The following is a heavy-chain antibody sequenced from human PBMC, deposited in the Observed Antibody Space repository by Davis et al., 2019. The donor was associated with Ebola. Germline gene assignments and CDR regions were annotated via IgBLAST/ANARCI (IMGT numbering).Heavy chain of an antibody. CDR2: ISGNGGTT. CDR1: GFTYSNYA. D-gene: IGHD4-17*01. Sequence: GGSLRLSCAASGFTYSNYAMHWVRQAPGKGLEWVSAISGNGGTTYYADSVKGRFTISRDNSKNTLYLQMNSLRAEDTAIYYCARGAYGDYIVKAFDIWGQGTKVTVSS. V-gene: IGHV3-23*01. CDR3: ARGAYGDYIVKAFDI. J-gene: IGHJ3*02.